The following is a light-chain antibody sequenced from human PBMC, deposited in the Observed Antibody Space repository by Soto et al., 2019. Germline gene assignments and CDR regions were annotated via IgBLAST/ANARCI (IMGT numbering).Light chain of an antibody. J-gene: IGLJ3*02. V-gene: IGLV1-40*01. CDR2: ANN. CDR3: QSYDYTLSSPL. Sequence: QPVLTQSPSVSGAPGQRVTISCTGSSSNIGAGFDVHWYQHLPGTVPKLLIYANNNRPSGVPDRFSGSKSGTSASLAITGLQADDEADYYCQSYDYTLSSPLFGGGTKLTVL. CDR1: SSNIGAGFD.